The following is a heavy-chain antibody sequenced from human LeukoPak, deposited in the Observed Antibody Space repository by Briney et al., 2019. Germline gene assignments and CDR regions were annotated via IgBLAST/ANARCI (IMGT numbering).Heavy chain of an antibody. CDR2: IYYSGST. V-gene: IGHV4-59*08. CDR3: ARVVTGRVSSSWYFYFDY. J-gene: IGHJ4*02. D-gene: IGHD6-13*01. CDR1: GGSVSSYY. Sequence: SETLSLTCTVSGGSVSSYYWSWIRQPPGKGLEWTGYIYYSGSTNYNPSLKSRVTISVDTSKNQFSLKLSSVTAADTAVYYCARVVTGRVSSSWYFYFDYWGQGTLVTVSS.